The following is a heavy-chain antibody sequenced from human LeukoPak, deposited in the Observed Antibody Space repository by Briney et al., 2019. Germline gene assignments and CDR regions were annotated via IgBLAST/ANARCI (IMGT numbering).Heavy chain of an antibody. V-gene: IGHV1-46*01. CDR3: ARLGNSGGYLVSRYFDY. D-gene: IGHD1-26*01. Sequence: ASVKVSCKASGYTFTSYYMHWVRQAPGQGLEWMGIINPSGGSTSYAQKFQGRVTMTRDTSTSTVYMELSSLRSEDTAVYYCARLGNSGGYLVSRYFDYWGQGTLVTVSS. J-gene: IGHJ4*02. CDR2: INPSGGST. CDR1: GYTFTSYY.